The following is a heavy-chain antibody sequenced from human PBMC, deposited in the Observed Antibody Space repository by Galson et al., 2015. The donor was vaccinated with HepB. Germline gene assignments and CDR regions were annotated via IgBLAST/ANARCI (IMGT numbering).Heavy chain of an antibody. Sequence: SLRLSCAASGFTFSSYSMNWVRQAPGKGLEWVSYISSSSSTIYYADSVKGRFTISRDNAKNSLYLQMNSLRAEDTAVYYCARDSEMVVAADLDYWGQGTLVTVSS. CDR3: ARDSEMVVAADLDY. CDR2: ISSSSSTI. CDR1: GFTFSSYS. D-gene: IGHD2-15*01. V-gene: IGHV3-48*04. J-gene: IGHJ4*02.